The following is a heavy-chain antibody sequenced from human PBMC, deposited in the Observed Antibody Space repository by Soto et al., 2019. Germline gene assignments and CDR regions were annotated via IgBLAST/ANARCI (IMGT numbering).Heavy chain of an antibody. CDR2: IAWNNVQT. Sequence: SLGLSGEVSPFTFEDFARHWGRQPPGRGRQWVSSIAWNNVQTGYAESVKGRFTISRDNAKSSLYLQMATLRTEEKAIYYCLQSNLWGHGTMVTVSS. J-gene: IGHJ3*01. V-gene: IGHV3-9*01. D-gene: IGHD7-27*01. CDR1: PFTFEDFA. CDR3: LQSNL.